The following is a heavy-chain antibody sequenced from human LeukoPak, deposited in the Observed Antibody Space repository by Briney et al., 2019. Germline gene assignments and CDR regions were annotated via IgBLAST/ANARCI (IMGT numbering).Heavy chain of an antibody. Sequence: PSETLSLTCTVSGGSISSGSYYWSWIRQPAGRGLEWIGRIYTSGSTNYNPSLKSRVTISVDTSKNQFSLKLSSVTAADTAVYYCARTPYSSGWYGGAFDIWGQGTMVTVSS. V-gene: IGHV4-61*02. J-gene: IGHJ3*02. CDR1: GGSISSGSYY. CDR2: IYTSGST. CDR3: ARTPYSSGWYGGAFDI. D-gene: IGHD6-19*01.